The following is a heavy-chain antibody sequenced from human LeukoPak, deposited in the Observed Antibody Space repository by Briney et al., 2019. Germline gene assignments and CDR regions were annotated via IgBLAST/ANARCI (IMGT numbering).Heavy chain of an antibody. CDR3: ARVRSDYDFWSGYSRYYYYYMDV. Sequence: PGGSLTLSCAASGFTVSSNYMMWLRQAPGKGLEWVSDIYSGDSTYYADSVKGRFTISRDNSKNTLYLQMNSLRAEDTAVYYCARVRSDYDFWSGYSRYYYYYMDVWGKGTTVTVSS. V-gene: IGHV3-53*01. J-gene: IGHJ6*03. CDR2: IYSGDST. CDR1: GFTVSSNY. D-gene: IGHD3-3*01.